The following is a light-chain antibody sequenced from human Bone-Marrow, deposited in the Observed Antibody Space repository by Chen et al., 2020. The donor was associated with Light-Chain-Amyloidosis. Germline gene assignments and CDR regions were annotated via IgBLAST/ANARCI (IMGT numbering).Light chain of an antibody. Sequence: SYVLTQPSSVSVAPGQTATIACGGNNIGSTSVHWYQQTPGQAPLLVVYDDSDRPSGIPERLSGSNSGNTATLPISRVEAGDEADYYCQVWDRSSDRPVFGGRTKLTVL. CDR1: NIGSTS. CDR2: DDS. V-gene: IGLV3-21*02. CDR3: QVWDRSSDRPV. J-gene: IGLJ3*02.